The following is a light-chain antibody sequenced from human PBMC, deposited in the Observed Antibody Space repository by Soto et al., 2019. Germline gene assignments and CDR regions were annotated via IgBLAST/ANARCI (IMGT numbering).Light chain of an antibody. J-gene: IGKJ3*01. CDR3: QQLNSFPIP. Sequence: IQFTQSPSSLSASVVDRVTITCRASQGISSFLAWYQQKPGKAPKLLIYGASTLQSGVPSRFSGSGSGTDFTLAIGSLQPEDFATYYCQQLNSFPIPFGPGTKVAIK. CDR1: QGISSF. CDR2: GAS. V-gene: IGKV1-9*01.